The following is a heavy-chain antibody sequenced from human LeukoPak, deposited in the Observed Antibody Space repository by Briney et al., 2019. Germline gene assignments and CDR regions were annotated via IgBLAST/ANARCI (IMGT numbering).Heavy chain of an antibody. CDR3: ARVFCSGGSCYSGWLDP. D-gene: IGHD2-15*01. CDR2: MNPNSGNT. Sequence: ASVKVSCKASGYTFTSYDINWVRQATGQGLEWMGWMNPNSGNTGYAQKFQGRVTITRNTSISTAYMELSSLRSEDTAVYYCARVFCSGGSCYSGWLDPWGQGTLVTVSS. J-gene: IGHJ5*02. CDR1: GYTFTSYD. V-gene: IGHV1-8*03.